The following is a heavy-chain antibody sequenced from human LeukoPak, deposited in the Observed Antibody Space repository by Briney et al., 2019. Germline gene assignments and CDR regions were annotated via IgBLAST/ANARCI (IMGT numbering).Heavy chain of an antibody. CDR3: ARAYYCSSWVSYTGGQFD. V-gene: IGHV4-38-2*01. J-gene: IGHJ5*02. Sequence: PSETLTLTCAVSGYSISSCDFRCCSRPPPGKVLEVTVIMYHSGSNYYNASLKSRFTISRDTSKNQLSLQLNCLSAEDTAVYYCARAYYCSSWVSYTGGQFD. CDR2: MYHSGSN. CDR1: GYSISSCDF. D-gene: IGHD2-8*01.